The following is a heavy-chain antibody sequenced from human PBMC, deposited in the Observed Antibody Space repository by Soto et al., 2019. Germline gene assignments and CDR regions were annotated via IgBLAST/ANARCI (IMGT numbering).Heavy chain of an antibody. CDR2: ISGSGSST. CDR1: GFTFSNYA. J-gene: IGHJ3*02. V-gene: IGHV3-23*01. Sequence: EVQLLESGGGLVQPGGSLRLSCAASGFTFSNYAMSWVRQAPGKGLEWVSAISGSGSSTYYADSVKGRFSISRDHSKNTLYLQRSSLRAEDTAVYYCVRRSPSWAFDIWGQGTMVTVSS. CDR3: VRRSPSWAFDI. D-gene: IGHD2-15*01.